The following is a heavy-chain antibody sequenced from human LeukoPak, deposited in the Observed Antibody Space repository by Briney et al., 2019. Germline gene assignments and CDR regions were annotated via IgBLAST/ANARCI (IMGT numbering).Heavy chain of an antibody. CDR3: ANLRADF. Sequence: PGGSLRLSCAASGFTFSNYWMSWVRQAPGKGLEWVGNINQDGSEKNYMDSVKGRFSISRDNAKNSVYLQMNSLRVEDTAVYYCANLRADFWGQGTLVTVSS. CDR1: GFTFSNYW. V-gene: IGHV3-7*01. J-gene: IGHJ4*02. CDR2: INQDGSEK.